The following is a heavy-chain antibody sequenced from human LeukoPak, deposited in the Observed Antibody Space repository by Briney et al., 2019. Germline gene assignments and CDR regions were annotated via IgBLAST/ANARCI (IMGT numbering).Heavy chain of an antibody. Sequence: GASVKVSCKASGYTFTGYYMNWVRQAPGKGLEWVANINEDGSDKYYVDSVKGRFAISRDNAKNSLYLQVNSLRAEDTAVYYCASGGRPFYWGQGTLVTVSS. J-gene: IGHJ4*02. V-gene: IGHV3-7*01. D-gene: IGHD6-6*01. CDR2: INEDGSDK. CDR1: GYTFTGYY. CDR3: ASGGRPFY.